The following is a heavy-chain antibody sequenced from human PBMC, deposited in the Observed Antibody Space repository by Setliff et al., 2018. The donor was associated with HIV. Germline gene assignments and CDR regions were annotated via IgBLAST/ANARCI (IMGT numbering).Heavy chain of an antibody. CDR2: IYPADSDT. D-gene: IGHD6-6*01. V-gene: IGHV5-51*01. CDR1: GYSFTNYW. J-gene: IGHJ3*02. CDR3: ARRARGGFIAARGDAFDI. Sequence: GESLKISCKGSGYSFTNYWIGWVRQVPGKGLEWMGIIYPADSDTRYSPSFQGQVTISADKSISIAYLQWSSLKASDTAMYYCARRARGGFIAARGDAFDIWGQGTMVTVSS.